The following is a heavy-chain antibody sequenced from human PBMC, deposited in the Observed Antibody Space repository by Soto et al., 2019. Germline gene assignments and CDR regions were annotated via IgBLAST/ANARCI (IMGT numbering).Heavy chain of an antibody. V-gene: IGHV1-69*01. D-gene: IGHD2-2*01. CDR1: GGTFGSYA. Sequence: QVQLVQSGAEVKKPGSSVKVSCKASGGTFGSYAISWVRQAPGQGLEWMGGIIPIPGTANYAQKFQGRVTTAGDESTSTAYMELSSLRSEDTAVYYCARSQGSSTSLEVYYYYYYGMDVWGQGTTVTVSS. J-gene: IGHJ6*02. CDR3: ARSQGSSTSLEVYYYYYYGMDV. CDR2: IIPIPGTA.